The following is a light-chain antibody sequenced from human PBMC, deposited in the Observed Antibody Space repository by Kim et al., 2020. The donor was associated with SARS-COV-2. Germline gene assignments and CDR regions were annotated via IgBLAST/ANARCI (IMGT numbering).Light chain of an antibody. CDR2: EDN. CDR1: SGSIASNY. CDR3: QSYDSSNPWV. J-gene: IGLJ3*02. V-gene: IGLV6-57*02. Sequence: NFMLTQPHSVSESPGKTVTISCTGSSGSIASNYVQWYQQRPGGAPTTVIYEDNQRPSGVPDRFSGSIDSSSNSASLTISGLKTEDEADYYCQSYDSSNPWVFGGGTQLTVL.